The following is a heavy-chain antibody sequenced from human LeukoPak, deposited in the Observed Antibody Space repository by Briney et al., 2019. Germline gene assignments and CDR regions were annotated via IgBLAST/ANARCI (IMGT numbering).Heavy chain of an antibody. V-gene: IGHV3-23*01. J-gene: IGHJ4*02. D-gene: IGHD4-17*01. CDR2: ISGSDGST. Sequence: GGSLRLSCAASGFTFSSYAMSWVRQAPGKGLEWVSGISGSDGSTYYADSVKGRFTISRDNSRNTLYLQMNSLRPEDTAVYYCAKGGASVTRYVDYWGQGTLVTVSS. CDR1: GFTFSSYA. CDR3: AKGGASVTRYVDY.